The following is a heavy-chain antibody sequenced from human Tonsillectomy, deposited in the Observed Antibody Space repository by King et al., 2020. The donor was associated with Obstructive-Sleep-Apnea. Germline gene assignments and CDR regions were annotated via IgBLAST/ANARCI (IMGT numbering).Heavy chain of an antibody. Sequence: VQLVESGGGLVKPGGSLRLSCAASGFTFSDYYMSWLRQAPGKGLEWVSYISSTGSSIYYADSVKGRFTISRDNAKNSLYLQMNSLRAEDTAVYYCARGTSVSLGELLYYSYYGMGVWGQGTTVTVSS. D-gene: IGHD3-10*01. CDR1: GFTFSDYY. CDR2: ISSTGSSI. J-gene: IGHJ6*02. CDR3: ARGTSVSLGELLYYSYYGMGV. V-gene: IGHV3-11*01.